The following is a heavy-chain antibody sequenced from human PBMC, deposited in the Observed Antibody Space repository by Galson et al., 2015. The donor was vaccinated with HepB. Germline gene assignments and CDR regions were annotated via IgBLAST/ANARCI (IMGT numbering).Heavy chain of an antibody. D-gene: IGHD3-3*01. CDR1: GDSVSSNSAA. CDR2: TYYRSKWYN. CDR3: AREGYDFWSGYATFDY. J-gene: IGHJ4*02. Sequence: CAISGDSVSSNSAAWNWIRRSPSRGLEWLGRTYYRSKWYNDYAVSVKSRITINPDTSKNQFSLQLNSVTPEDTAVYYCAREGYDFWSGYATFDYWGQGTLVTVSS. V-gene: IGHV6-1*01.